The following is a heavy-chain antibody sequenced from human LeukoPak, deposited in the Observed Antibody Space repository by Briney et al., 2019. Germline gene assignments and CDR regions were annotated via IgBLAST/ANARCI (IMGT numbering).Heavy chain of an antibody. CDR1: VYTFARYY. Sequence: ASVNVSCKSCVYTFARYYMHWVRQAPGQELEWMGWINPNSGGTNNPHKFHGSVPMPRHTSISTAYMELSTLRSDDTAVYYCARDLYDILTGPKYYFDYWGQGPLVTVSS. D-gene: IGHD3-9*01. CDR3: ARDLYDILTGPKYYFDY. J-gene: IGHJ4*02. CDR2: INPNSGGT. V-gene: IGHV1-2*02.